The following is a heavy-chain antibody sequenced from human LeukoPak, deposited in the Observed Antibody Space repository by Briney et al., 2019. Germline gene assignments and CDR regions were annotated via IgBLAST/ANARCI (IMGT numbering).Heavy chain of an antibody. J-gene: IGHJ5*02. CDR3: ARHRPGPFDP. Sequence: SETLSLTCTVSGVSISSYYWSWIRQPPGKGLEWIGYIYYSGSTNYNPSLKSRVTISVDTSKNQFSLKLSSVTAADTAVYYCARHRPGPFDPWGQGTLVTVSS. CDR1: GVSISSYY. D-gene: IGHD1-14*01. CDR2: IYYSGST. V-gene: IGHV4-59*08.